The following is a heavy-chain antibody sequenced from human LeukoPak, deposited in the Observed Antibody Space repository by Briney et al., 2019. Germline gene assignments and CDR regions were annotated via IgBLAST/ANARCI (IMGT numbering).Heavy chain of an antibody. CDR3: ARESSALPFDY. J-gene: IGHJ4*02. CDR2: INTDGSST. D-gene: IGHD3-22*01. CDR1: GFTFSSYW. Sequence: GGSLRLSCAASGFTFSSYWMHWVRQAPGKGLVCVSRINTDGSSTSYADSVKGRFTISRDNAKNTLYLQMNSLRAEDTAIYYCARESSALPFDYWGQGTLVTVSS. V-gene: IGHV3-74*01.